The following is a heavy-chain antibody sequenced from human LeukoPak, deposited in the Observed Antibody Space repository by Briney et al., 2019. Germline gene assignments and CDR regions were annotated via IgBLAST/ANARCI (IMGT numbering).Heavy chain of an antibody. CDR3: ARALAVAGTGGFDP. V-gene: IGHV3-74*01. CDR2: INTDGSST. CDR1: GFTFTSYW. D-gene: IGHD6-19*01. J-gene: IGHJ5*02. Sequence: PGGSLRLSCAASGFTFTSYWMHWVRQAPGKGLVWVSRINTDGSSTSYADSVKGRFTISRDNAKNTLYLQMSSLRAEDTAVYYCARALAVAGTGGFDPWGQGNLVTVSS.